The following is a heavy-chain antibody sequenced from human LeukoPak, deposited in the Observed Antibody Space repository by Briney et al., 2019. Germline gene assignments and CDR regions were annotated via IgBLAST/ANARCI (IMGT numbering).Heavy chain of an antibody. V-gene: IGHV4-39*07. CDR3: ARPGYCSSTSCLPYDFDY. CDR2: IYHSGST. J-gene: IGHJ4*02. CDR1: GGSISSGSYY. D-gene: IGHD2-2*01. Sequence: SETLSLTCTVSGGSISSGSYYWSWIRQPPGKGLEWIGSIYHSGSTYYNPSLKSRVTISVDTSKNQFSLKLSSVTAADTAVYYCARPGYCSSTSCLPYDFDYWGQGTLVTVSS.